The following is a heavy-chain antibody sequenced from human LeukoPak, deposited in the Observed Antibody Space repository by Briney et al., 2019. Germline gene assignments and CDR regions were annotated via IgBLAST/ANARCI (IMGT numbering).Heavy chain of an antibody. Sequence: PGGSLRLSCAASGFFFSNAWMSWVRKAPGKRLEWVGRVKSRTDGGATDYAAPVKGRFTISRDDSKNTLHLQMNSLKSEDTAVYFCTTGNYWGQGTLVTVSS. V-gene: IGHV3-15*01. CDR2: VKSRTDGGAT. J-gene: IGHJ4*02. CDR1: GFFFSNAW. CDR3: TTGNY.